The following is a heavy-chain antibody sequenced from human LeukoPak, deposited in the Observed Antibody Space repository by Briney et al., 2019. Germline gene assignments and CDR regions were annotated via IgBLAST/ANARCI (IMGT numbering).Heavy chain of an antibody. J-gene: IGHJ4*02. CDR1: GFTVSSNY. D-gene: IGHD6-19*01. CDR2: IYSGGST. CDR3: EQWPADNRDY. Sequence: GGSLRLSCAASGFTVSSNYMSWVRQAPGKGLEWVSVIYSGGSTYYADSVKGRFTISRDNSKDTLYLQMNSLRAEDTAVYYCEQWPADNRDYWGQGTLVTVSS. V-gene: IGHV3-53*01.